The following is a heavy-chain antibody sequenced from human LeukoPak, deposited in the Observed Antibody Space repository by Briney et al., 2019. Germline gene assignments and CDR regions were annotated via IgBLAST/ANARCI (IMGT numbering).Heavy chain of an antibody. J-gene: IGHJ4*02. V-gene: IGHV4-39*01. Sequence: SETLSLTCTVSGGSISSSSYYWGWIRQPPGKGLEWIGSIDYSGSTYYNPSLKSRVTISVDTSKNQFSLKLSSVTAADTAVYYCASITALSCGSSWFFPPDYWGQGTLVTVSS. CDR2: IDYSGST. CDR1: GGSISSSSYY. CDR3: ASITALSCGSSWFFPPDY. D-gene: IGHD6-13*01.